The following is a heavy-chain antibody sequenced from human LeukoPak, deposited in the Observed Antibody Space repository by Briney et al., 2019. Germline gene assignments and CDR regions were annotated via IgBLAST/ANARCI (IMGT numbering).Heavy chain of an antibody. J-gene: IGHJ3*02. CDR1: GYSFTSYW. Sequence: GESLKISCKGSGYSFTSYWIGWVRQMPGKGPEWMGIIYPGDSDTRYSPSFQGQVTISADKSISTAYLQWSSLKASDTAMYYCARQPYYGDYERAFDIWGQGTMVTVSS. CDR3: ARQPYYGDYERAFDI. V-gene: IGHV5-51*01. D-gene: IGHD4-17*01. CDR2: IYPGDSDT.